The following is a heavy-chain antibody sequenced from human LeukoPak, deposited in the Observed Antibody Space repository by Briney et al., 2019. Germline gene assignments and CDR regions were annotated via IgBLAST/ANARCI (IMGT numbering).Heavy chain of an antibody. J-gene: IGHJ6*03. CDR1: GGSISSSSYY. D-gene: IGHD2-15*01. CDR2: IHYSGST. Sequence: SETLSLTCTVSGGSISSSSYYWGWIRQPPGKGLEWIGSIHYSGSTNYNPSLKSRVTISVDTSKNQFSLKLSSVTTADTAVYYCARGYCSGGSCYSYYYYNYMDVWGKGTTVTVSS. V-gene: IGHV4-39*07. CDR3: ARGYCSGGSCYSYYYYNYMDV.